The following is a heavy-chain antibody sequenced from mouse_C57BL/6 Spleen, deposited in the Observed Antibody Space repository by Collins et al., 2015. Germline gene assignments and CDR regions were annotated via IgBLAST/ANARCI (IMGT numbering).Heavy chain of an antibody. CDR3: ASSPIYYYGSSPYAMDY. CDR2: IHPNSGST. J-gene: IGHJ4*01. Sequence: GLEWIGMIHPNSGSTNYNEKFKSKATLTVDKSSSTVYMQLSSLTSEDSAVYYCASSPIYYYGSSPYAMDYWGQGTSVTVSS. D-gene: IGHD1-1*01. V-gene: IGHV1-64*01.